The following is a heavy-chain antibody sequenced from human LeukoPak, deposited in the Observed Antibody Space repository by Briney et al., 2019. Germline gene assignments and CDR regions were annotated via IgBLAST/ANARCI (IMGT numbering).Heavy chain of an antibody. J-gene: IGHJ6*03. CDR2: INWNGGRT. CDR1: GFTFDDYG. V-gene: IGHV3-20*04. Sequence: GGSLRLSCAASGFTFDDYGMSWVRHAPGKGLEWVSGINWNGGRTDYADSVRGRFTISRDNAKNSLYLQMNSLRAEDTALYYCAGAAVAESRYYYYMDVWGKGTTVTVSS. D-gene: IGHD6-19*01. CDR3: AGAAVAESRYYYYMDV.